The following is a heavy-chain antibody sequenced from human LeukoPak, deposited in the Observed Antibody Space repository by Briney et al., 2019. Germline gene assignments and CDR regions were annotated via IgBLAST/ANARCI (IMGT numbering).Heavy chain of an antibody. CDR3: ARGVHYGSDY. CDR1: GFTFSTYF. D-gene: IGHD4-17*01. J-gene: IGHJ4*02. CDR2: INSDGSTT. Sequence: GGSLRLSCAASGFTFSTYFMHWVRQAPGKGLVWVSRINSDGSTTSHADSVKGRFIISRDNAKNTLYLQMDSLRAEDTAVYFCARGVHYGSDYWGQGTLVTVSS. V-gene: IGHV3-74*01.